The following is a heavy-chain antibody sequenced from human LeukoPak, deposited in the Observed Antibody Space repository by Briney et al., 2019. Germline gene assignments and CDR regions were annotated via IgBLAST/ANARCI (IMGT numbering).Heavy chain of an antibody. CDR3: AKGPQLGSGYHPDY. D-gene: IGHD3-22*01. CDR2: ITGSDDRT. Sequence: GGSLRLSCVASGFTFTSDATTWVRQAPGEGLEWVSTITGSDDRTYYADSVKGRFTISRDYSKSTLHLQMNSLRAGDTAIYYCAKGPQLGSGYHPDYWGQGTLVTVSS. V-gene: IGHV3-23*01. J-gene: IGHJ4*02. CDR1: GFTFTSDA.